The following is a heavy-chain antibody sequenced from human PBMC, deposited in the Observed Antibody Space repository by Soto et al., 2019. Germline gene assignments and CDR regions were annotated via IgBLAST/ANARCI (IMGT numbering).Heavy chain of an antibody. Sequence: GGSLRLSCAASGFTFSNAWMNWVRQAPGKGLEWVGRIKSKTDGGTTDYAAPVKGRFTISRDDSKNTLYLQMNSLKTEDTAVYYCTTDYSPPLWFGELKDPGENYYYYYGMDVWGQGTTVTVSS. V-gene: IGHV3-15*07. D-gene: IGHD3-10*01. CDR2: IKSKTDGGTT. CDR1: GFTFSNAW. CDR3: TTDYSPPLWFGELKDPGENYYYYYGMDV. J-gene: IGHJ6*02.